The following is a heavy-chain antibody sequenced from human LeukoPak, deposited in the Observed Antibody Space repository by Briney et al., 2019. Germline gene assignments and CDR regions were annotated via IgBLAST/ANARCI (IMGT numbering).Heavy chain of an antibody. Sequence: SGGSLRLSCAASGFTFSSYNMKWVRQAPGKGLEWVSSISSRSSYIFYADSVKGRFTISRDNAKKSLYLQMNSLRAEDTAVYYCAKFRITGTTVYFDYWGQGTLVTVSS. V-gene: IGHV3-21*01. CDR1: GFTFSSYN. CDR3: AKFRITGTTVYFDY. J-gene: IGHJ4*02. D-gene: IGHD1-20*01. CDR2: ISSRSSYI.